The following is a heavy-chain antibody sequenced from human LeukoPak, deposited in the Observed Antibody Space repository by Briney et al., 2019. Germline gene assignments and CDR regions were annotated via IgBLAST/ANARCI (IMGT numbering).Heavy chain of an antibody. Sequence: GGSLRLSCEASGFTFGSYAMYWVRQAPGKGLEWVAGIFGSGGSPHYADSVKGRFTISRDNSQNTVYQHINSLRAEDTAVYYCGKATVGYSSGQKPAWPVDYWGQGTLVTVSS. CDR2: IFGSGGSP. J-gene: IGHJ4*02. CDR3: GKATVGYSSGQKPAWPVDY. CDR1: GFTFGSYA. D-gene: IGHD5-18*01. V-gene: IGHV3-23*01.